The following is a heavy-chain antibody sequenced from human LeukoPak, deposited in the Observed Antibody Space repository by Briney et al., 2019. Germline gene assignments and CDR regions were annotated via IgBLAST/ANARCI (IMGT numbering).Heavy chain of an antibody. CDR3: ARLASSGSGSYQYADAFDI. D-gene: IGHD3-10*01. J-gene: IGHJ3*02. CDR1: GYSFTSYW. V-gene: IGHV5-51*01. Sequence: GESLKISCKGSGYSFTSYWIGWVRQMPGKGLEWMGIIYPGDSDTRYSPSFQGQVTISADKSISTAYLQWSSLKASDTAMYYCARLASSGSGSYQYADAFDIWGQGTMVTVSS. CDR2: IYPGDSDT.